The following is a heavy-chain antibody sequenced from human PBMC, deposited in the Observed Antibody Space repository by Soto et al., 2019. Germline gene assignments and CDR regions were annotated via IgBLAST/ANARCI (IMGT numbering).Heavy chain of an antibody. V-gene: IGHV4-59*01. D-gene: IGHD3-3*01. Sequence: SETLSLTCTVSGGSISSYYWSWIRQPPGKGLEWIGYIYYSGSTNYNPSLKSRVTISVDTSKNQFSLKLSSVTAADTAVYYCARDTGGYDFWSGYYTYYGMDVWGQGTTVTVSS. J-gene: IGHJ6*02. CDR2: IYYSGST. CDR3: ARDTGGYDFWSGYYTYYGMDV. CDR1: GGSISSYY.